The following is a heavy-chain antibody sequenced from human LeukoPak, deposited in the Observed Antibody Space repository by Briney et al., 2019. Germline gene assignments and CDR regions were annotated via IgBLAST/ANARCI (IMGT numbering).Heavy chain of an antibody. CDR1: GFTFSSYA. V-gene: IGHV3-23*01. D-gene: IGHD2/OR15-2a*01. CDR3: ATDLDSSYYYYMDV. J-gene: IGHJ6*03. CDR2: ISGSGGST. Sequence: GGSLRLSCAASGFTFSSYAMSWVRQAPGKGLEWVPAISGSGGSTYYADSVKGRFTISRDNSKNTLYLQMNSLRAEDTAVYYCATDLDSSYYYYMDVWGKGTTVTVS.